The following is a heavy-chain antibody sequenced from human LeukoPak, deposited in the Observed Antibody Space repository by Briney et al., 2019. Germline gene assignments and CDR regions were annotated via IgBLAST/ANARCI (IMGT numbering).Heavy chain of an antibody. Sequence: SESLSLTCTVSGGSISTYYWSWVRQPPGKGLEWIGEIYHSGSTNYNPSLKSRVTISVDKSNNQFSLKLSSVTAADTAVYYCARWGSIAVAGTSGWFDPGGQGTLVTVST. V-gene: IGHV4-59*12. CDR3: ARWGSIAVAGTSGWFDP. D-gene: IGHD6-19*01. J-gene: IGHJ5*02. CDR1: GGSISTYY. CDR2: IYHSGST.